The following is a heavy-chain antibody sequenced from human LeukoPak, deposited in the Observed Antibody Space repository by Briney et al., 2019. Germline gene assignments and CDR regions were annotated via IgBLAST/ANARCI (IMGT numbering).Heavy chain of an antibody. CDR3: ARDQIAAAAIDY. J-gene: IGHJ4*02. CDR2: IYYSGST. D-gene: IGHD6-13*01. V-gene: IGHV4-59*11. Sequence: SETLSLTCTVSGGSISSHYWSWIRQPPGKGLEWIGSIYYSGSTYYNPSLKSRVTISVDTSKNQFSLKLSSVTAADTAVYYCARDQIAAAAIDYWGQGTLVTVSS. CDR1: GGSISSHY.